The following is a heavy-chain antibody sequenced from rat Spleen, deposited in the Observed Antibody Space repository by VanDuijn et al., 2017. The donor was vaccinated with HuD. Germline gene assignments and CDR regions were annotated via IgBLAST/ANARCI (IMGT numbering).Heavy chain of an antibody. D-gene: IGHD1-7*01. CDR2: ISSGGGNT. J-gene: IGHJ2*01. CDR1: GFTFSSFA. CDR3: TSMGY. V-gene: IGHV5-46*01. Sequence: EVQLVESDGGLVQPGRSLKLSCVASGFTFSSFAMAWVRQAPKKGLEWVATISSGGGNTHYRDSVKGRFTISRDNAKSTLYLQMNSLRSEDTATYYCTSMGYWGQGVMVTVSS.